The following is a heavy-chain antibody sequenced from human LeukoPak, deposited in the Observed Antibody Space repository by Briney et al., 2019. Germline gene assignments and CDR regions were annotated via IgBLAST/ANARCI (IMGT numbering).Heavy chain of an antibody. CDR1: GGSISSYY. Sequence: SETLSLTCTVSGGSISSYYWSWIRQPAGKGLEWIGRIYTSGSTNYNPSLKSRVTISVDTSKNQFPLKLSSVTAADTAVYYCATQGMAYYDSSGLVDYWGQGTLVTVSS. J-gene: IGHJ4*02. CDR3: ATQGMAYYDSSGLVDY. D-gene: IGHD3-22*01. V-gene: IGHV4-4*07. CDR2: IYTSGST.